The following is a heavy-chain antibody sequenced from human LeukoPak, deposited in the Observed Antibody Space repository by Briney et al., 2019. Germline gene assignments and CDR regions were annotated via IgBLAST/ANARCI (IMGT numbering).Heavy chain of an antibody. CDR2: INPNSGGT. Sequence: GASVKVSCEASGYTFTGYYMHWVRQAPGQGLEWMGWINPNSGGTNYAQKFQGRVTMTRDTSISTAYMELSRLRSDDTAVYYCARVIRRSSITMVRGVINRFGAFDIWGQGTMVTVSS. D-gene: IGHD3-10*01. CDR3: ARVIRRSSITMVRGVINRFGAFDI. J-gene: IGHJ3*02. CDR1: GYTFTGYY. V-gene: IGHV1-2*02.